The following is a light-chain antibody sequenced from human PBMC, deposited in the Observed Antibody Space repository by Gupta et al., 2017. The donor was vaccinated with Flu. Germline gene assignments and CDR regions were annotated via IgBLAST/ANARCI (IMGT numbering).Light chain of an antibody. Sequence: PSSLSSSPGERATISCRASRYLSTYVAWYQQSPGRAPKLLIFAASNRLSGVPSRFSGSGSGTDFTLTIVSLQPEDFATYYCQHGDSTPWTFGQGTKVEVK. J-gene: IGKJ1*01. CDR3: QHGDSTPWT. V-gene: IGKV1-39*01. CDR2: AAS. CDR1: RYLSTY.